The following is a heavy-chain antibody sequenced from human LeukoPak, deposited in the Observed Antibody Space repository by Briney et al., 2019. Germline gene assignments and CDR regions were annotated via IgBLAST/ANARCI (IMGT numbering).Heavy chain of an antibody. D-gene: IGHD1-26*01. Sequence: PGVSERLFCAASGFTFSDHYMSWIRQAPGKGLEWVSYISRSSWDTKYAASVKGRVTISRDNSKNTLYLQMNSLRADDTAVYYCAKDLGRYRNNFFDYWGQGNLLAVSS. V-gene: IGHV3-11*05. CDR3: AKDLGRYRNNFFDY. CDR1: GFTFSDHY. CDR2: ISRSSWDT. J-gene: IGHJ4*02.